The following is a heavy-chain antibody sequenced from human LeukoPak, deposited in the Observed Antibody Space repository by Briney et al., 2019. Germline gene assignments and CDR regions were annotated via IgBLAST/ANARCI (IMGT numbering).Heavy chain of an antibody. J-gene: IGHJ2*01. CDR1: GFTVSSNY. CDR2: IYAGGST. Sequence: GGSLRLSCAASGFTVSSNYVSWVRQAPGKGLEWVSVIYAGGSTYYADSVKGRFTISRDNSKNTLYLQMNRLSAEDTAVYYCARDSNAYWYFDLWGRGTLVTVSS. CDR3: ARDSNAYWYFDL. D-gene: IGHD1-1*01. V-gene: IGHV3-66*01.